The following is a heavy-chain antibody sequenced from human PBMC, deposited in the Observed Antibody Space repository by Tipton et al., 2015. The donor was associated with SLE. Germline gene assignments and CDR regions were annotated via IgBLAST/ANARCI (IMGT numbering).Heavy chain of an antibody. D-gene: IGHD3-3*01. V-gene: IGHV4-34*01. J-gene: IGHJ6*02. CDR3: ARGRWDYDFWSGYYPAPYYYYGMDV. CDR2: INHSGST. Sequence: TLSLTCAVYGGSFSGYFWSWIRQLPDKGLEWIGEINHSGSTNYNPSLKSRVTISVDTSKNQFSLKLSSVTAADTAVYYCARGRWDYDFWSGYYPAPYYYYGMDVWGQGTTVTVSS. CDR1: GGSFSGYF.